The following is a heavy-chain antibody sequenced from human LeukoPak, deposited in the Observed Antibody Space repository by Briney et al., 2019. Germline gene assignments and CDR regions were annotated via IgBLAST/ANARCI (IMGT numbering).Heavy chain of an antibody. D-gene: IGHD3-16*02. CDR3: ARVDYVWGSYRYPNWFDP. CDR2: IYYSGSP. V-gene: IGHV4-59*01. CDR1: GGSISSYY. Sequence: SETLSLTCTVSGGSISSYYWSWIRQPPGKGLEWIGYIYYSGSPNYHPSLKSRVTISVDTSKNQFSLKLSSVTAADTAVYYCARVDYVWGSYRYPNWFDPWGQGTLVTVSS. J-gene: IGHJ5*02.